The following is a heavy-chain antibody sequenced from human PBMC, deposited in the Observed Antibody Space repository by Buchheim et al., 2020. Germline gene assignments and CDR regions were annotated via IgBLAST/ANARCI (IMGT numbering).Heavy chain of an antibody. D-gene: IGHD3-3*01. CDR1: GFTFSSYG. V-gene: IGHV3-30*18. CDR2: ISYDGSNK. J-gene: IGHJ4*02. Sequence: QVQLVESGGGVVQPGRSLRLSCAASGFTFSSYGMHWVRQAPGKGLEWVAVISYDGSNKYYADSVKGRFTIPRDNSKKTLYLQMNSLRAEDTAVYYCAKDQLRFLEWLLYGIDYWGQGTL. CDR3: AKDQLRFLEWLLYGIDY.